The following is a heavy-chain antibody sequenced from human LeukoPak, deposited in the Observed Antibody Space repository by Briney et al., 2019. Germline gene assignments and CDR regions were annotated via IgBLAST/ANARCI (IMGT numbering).Heavy chain of an antibody. CDR2: IGDTGRAK. CDR3: AREAAWGNWYFDL. V-gene: IGHV3-30*03. Sequence: GGSLRLSCAASGFTFSRHGMHWVRQAQGKGLEWVAVIGDTGRAKYYADSVEGRFTASRDNSKNTLYLEMNSLRYDDTALYYCAREAAWGNWYFDLWGRGTLVTVSS. D-gene: IGHD3-16*01. J-gene: IGHJ2*01. CDR1: GFTFSRHG.